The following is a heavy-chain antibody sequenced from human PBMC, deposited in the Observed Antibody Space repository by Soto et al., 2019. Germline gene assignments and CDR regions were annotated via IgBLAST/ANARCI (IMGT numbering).Heavy chain of an antibody. CDR2: IVVGSGNT. Sequence: SVKVSCKASGFTFTSSAVQWVRQARGQRLEWIGWIVVGSGNTNYAQKFQERVTITRDMSTSTAYMELSSLRSEDTAVYYCAAADSYSSGGYYYYGMDVWGQGTTVTVSS. V-gene: IGHV1-58*01. CDR3: AAADSYSSGGYYYYGMDV. CDR1: GFTFTSSA. D-gene: IGHD6-19*01. J-gene: IGHJ6*02.